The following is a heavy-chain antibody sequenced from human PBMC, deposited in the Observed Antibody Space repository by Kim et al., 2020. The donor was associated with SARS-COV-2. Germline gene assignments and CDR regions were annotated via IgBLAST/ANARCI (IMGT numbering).Heavy chain of an antibody. CDR1: GFTFSSYS. D-gene: IGHD1-26*01. CDR2: ISSSSSYI. Sequence: GGSLRLSCAASGFTFSSYSMNWVRQAPGKGLEWVSSISSSSSYIYYADSVKGRFTISRDNAKNSLYLQMNSLRAEDTAVYYCARDMDGGGAWFDPWGQGTLVTVSS. CDR3: ARDMDGGGAWFDP. J-gene: IGHJ5*02. V-gene: IGHV3-21*01.